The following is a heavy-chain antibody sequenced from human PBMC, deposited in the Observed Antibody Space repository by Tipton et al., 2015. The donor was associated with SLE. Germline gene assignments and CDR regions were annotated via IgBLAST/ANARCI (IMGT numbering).Heavy chain of an antibody. CDR3: ARDFGNVGRFDS. V-gene: IGHV4-38-2*02. J-gene: IGHJ5*01. CDR2: IYHTGTT. D-gene: IGHD3-10*01. Sequence: TLSLTCTVSGFYITSGFNWGWIRQPPGKGLEWIGIIYHTGTTKYSPSLQRRVAKSIDTSRNQFSLKLNSLTAADTAVYYCARDFGNVGRFDSWGQGTLVSVSS. CDR1: GFYITSGFN.